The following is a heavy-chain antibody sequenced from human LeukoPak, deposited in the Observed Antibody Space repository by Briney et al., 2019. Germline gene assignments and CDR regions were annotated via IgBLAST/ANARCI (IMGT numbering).Heavy chain of an antibody. D-gene: IGHD3-10*01. CDR2: TSGAGHTS. CDR1: GFSFGTYA. CDR3: ANHPLIRGSGFDS. J-gene: IGHJ5*01. Sequence: GGSLRLSCAASGFSFGTYAMSWVRQAPGEGLEWVSTTSGAGHTSYYADSVKGRFTISRDNSKDTLHLQMNSLRADDTAVYYCANHPLIRGSGFDSWGQGTLVTVSS. V-gene: IGHV3-23*01.